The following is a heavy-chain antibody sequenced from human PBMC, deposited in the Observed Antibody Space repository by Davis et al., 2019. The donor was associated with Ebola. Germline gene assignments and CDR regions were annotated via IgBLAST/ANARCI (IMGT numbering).Heavy chain of an antibody. V-gene: IGHV3-48*02. CDR2: ISSNSGTI. CDR1: GFTFSSQR. J-gene: IGHJ3*02. Sequence: GESLKISCAASGFTFSSQRMNWVRQAPGKGLEWVSYISSNSGTIKYADSVKGRFTISRDNAKNSLYLQMNSLRDEDTAVYYCARTFGGSYLNTFDIWGQGTMVTVSS. CDR3: ARTFGGSYLNTFDI. D-gene: IGHD1-26*01.